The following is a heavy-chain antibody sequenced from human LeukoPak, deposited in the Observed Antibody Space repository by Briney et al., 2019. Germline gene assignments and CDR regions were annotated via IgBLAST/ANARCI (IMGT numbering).Heavy chain of an antibody. D-gene: IGHD3-22*01. CDR2: IYYSGST. Sequence: SETLSLTCAVYGGSFSGYYWSWIRQPPGKGLEWIGYIYYSGSTYYNPSLKSRVTISVDTSKNQFSLKLSSVTAADTAVYYCARVDYYDSSGYLDWGQGTLVTVSS. V-gene: IGHV4-30-4*01. J-gene: IGHJ4*02. CDR1: GGSFSGYY. CDR3: ARVDYYDSSGYLD.